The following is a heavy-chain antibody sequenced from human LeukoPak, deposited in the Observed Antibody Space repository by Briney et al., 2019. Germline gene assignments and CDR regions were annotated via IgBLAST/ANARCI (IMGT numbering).Heavy chain of an antibody. CDR1: GAFITNSHW. Sequence: SGTLSLTCAVSGAFITNSHWWSWARQPPGEGLEWIGEIYHSGTTNYNPSLKTRVTMSVDKSKNQFSLKLSSVTAADTAVYYCATYSYGEYGSYYFDYWGQGTLVTVSS. CDR2: IYHSGTT. CDR3: ATYSYGEYGSYYFDY. D-gene: IGHD4-17*01. V-gene: IGHV4-4*02. J-gene: IGHJ4*02.